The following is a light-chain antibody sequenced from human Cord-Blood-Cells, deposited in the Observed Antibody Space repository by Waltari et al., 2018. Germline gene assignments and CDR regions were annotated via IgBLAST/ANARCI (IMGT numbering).Light chain of an antibody. CDR1: SSDVGGYNY. CDR3: SSYTSSSTYV. V-gene: IGLV2-14*01. J-gene: IGLJ1*01. Sequence: QSALTQPASVSGSPGQSITISCTGTSSDVGGYNYVSWYQQHPGKAPKLLMYEVSNRPWGVSNRGSVDKSGNTAALTSSGLQAEDEADYYCSSYTSSSTYVFGTGTKVTVL. CDR2: EVS.